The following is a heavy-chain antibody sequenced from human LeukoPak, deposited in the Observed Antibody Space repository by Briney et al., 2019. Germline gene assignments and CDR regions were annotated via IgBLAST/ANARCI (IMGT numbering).Heavy chain of an antibody. Sequence: ASVTVSRKASGYTFTSYGISWVRQAPGQGLEWMGWISAYNGNTNYAQKLQGRVTMTTDTSTSTAYMELRSLRSDDTAVYYCARELAASSWYGMDVWGQGTTVTVSS. CDR3: ARELAASSWYGMDV. CDR1: GYTFTSYG. CDR2: ISAYNGNT. J-gene: IGHJ6*02. V-gene: IGHV1-18*01. D-gene: IGHD2-15*01.